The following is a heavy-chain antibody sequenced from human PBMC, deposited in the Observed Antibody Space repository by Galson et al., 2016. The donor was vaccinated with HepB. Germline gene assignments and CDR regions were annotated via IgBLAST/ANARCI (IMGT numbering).Heavy chain of an antibody. CDR2: IFRDDDK. CDR1: GFSLTSNGVG. D-gene: IGHD7-27*01. Sequence: PALVKPTQTLTLTCTFSGFSLTSNGVGVGWIRRPPGKALEWLARIFRDDDKRYTPSLETRLTIPKATSKNQVVLTMTHMDPVDTATYYCAQNSNWGDSFAYWGQGTLVTVSS. V-gene: IGHV2-5*02. CDR3: AQNSNWGDSFAY. J-gene: IGHJ4*02.